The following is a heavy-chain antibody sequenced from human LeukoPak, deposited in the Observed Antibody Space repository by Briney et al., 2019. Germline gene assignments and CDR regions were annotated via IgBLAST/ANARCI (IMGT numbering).Heavy chain of an antibody. CDR2: TYYRFKWYN. D-gene: IGHD2-2*01. V-gene: IGHV6-1*01. CDR3: ARDLSSSTSRSRDYYYGMDV. Sequence: SQTLSLTCAISGDSVSSNSASWNWIRQSPSRGLEWLGRTYYRFKWYNDYAVSVKSRITINPDTSKNQFSLHLNSVTPEDTAVYYCARDLSSSTSRSRDYYYGMDVWGQGTTVTVSS. J-gene: IGHJ6*02. CDR1: GDSVSSNSAS.